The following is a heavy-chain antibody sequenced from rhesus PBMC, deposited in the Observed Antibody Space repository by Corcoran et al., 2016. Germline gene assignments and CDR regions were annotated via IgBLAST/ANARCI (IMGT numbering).Heavy chain of an antibody. J-gene: IGHJ4*01. Sequence: QVQLQESGPGLVKPSETLSLTCDVSGASISTHWWSWIRQTPGKGTEWVGEINGNGDAIYQTPTLNSRGTISTDASKNQFYLKLRSVTVADTAVYYCVRDSLITKSAGDYWGQGLLVTVSS. D-gene: IGHD4-11*01. CDR1: GASISTHW. CDR2: INGNGDAI. V-gene: IGHV4-80*01. CDR3: VRDSLITKSAGDY.